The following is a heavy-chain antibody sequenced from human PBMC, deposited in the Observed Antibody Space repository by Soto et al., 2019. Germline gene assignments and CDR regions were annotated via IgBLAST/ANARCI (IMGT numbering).Heavy chain of an antibody. J-gene: IGHJ5*02. D-gene: IGHD3-10*01. V-gene: IGHV1-18*01. CDR1: GYTFTNYG. CDR3: ARGVGSGSYYNQYNWFDP. Sequence: ASVKVSCKASGYTFTNYGIRWVRQAHGQGLEWMGWINVYNGNTKYAQKVQGRVTMTTDTSTSTAYMELRSLRSDDTAVYYCARGVGSGSYYNQYNWFDPWGQGTLVTVPS. CDR2: INVYNGNT.